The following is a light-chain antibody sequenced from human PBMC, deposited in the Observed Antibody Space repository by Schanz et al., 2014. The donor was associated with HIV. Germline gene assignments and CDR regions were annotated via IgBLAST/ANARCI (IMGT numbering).Light chain of an antibody. J-gene: IGKJ2*01. Sequence: DIQMTQSPSTLSASVGDRVSITCRASQSVSPWLAWYQQKPGRAPKLLIYEASTLETGVPSRFSGSGSGTHFTLTITGLQFEDFATYYCQQSYSATPYTFGQGTKVEIK. V-gene: IGKV1-5*03. CDR2: EAS. CDR1: QSVSPW. CDR3: QQSYSATPYT.